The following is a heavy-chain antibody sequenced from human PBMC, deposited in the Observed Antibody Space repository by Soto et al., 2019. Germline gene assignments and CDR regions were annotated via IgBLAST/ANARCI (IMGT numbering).Heavy chain of an antibody. V-gene: IGHV3-23*01. Sequence: PSETLSLTCAVYGGSFSGYYWSWVRQASGTGLEWVSGISASGGSTYYADSVKGRFIISRDNSKNTLYLQMSGLRAEDTAVYFCANDPSSHVLRFLEWLPTYYYGMDGWGQRTTVT. CDR2: ISASGGST. CDR3: ANDPSSHVLRFLEWLPTYYYGMDG. J-gene: IGHJ6*02. D-gene: IGHD3-3*01. CDR1: GGSFSGYY.